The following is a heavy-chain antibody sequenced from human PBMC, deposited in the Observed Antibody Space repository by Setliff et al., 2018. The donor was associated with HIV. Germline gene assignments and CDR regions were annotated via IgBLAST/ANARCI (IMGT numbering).Heavy chain of an antibody. CDR1: GDSINTHY. CDR2: TSSSGPT. V-gene: IGHV4-4*07. CDR3: AREGRWLEHPYGFAV. Sequence: SETLSLTCTVSGDSINTHYWSWLRQPAGKRLEWIGRTSSSGPTNPAFKSRVTISVDTTKNQFSLKMASVTAADTAVYYCAREGRWLEHPYGFAVWGQGRLVTVSS. D-gene: IGHD3-10*01. J-gene: IGHJ1*01.